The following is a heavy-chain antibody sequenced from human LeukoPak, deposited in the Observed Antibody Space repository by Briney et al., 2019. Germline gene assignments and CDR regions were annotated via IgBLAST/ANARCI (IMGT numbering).Heavy chain of an antibody. CDR2: ISPYNGNT. Sequence: ASVKVSCKASGYTFTNYGIIWVRQAPGQGLDWMGWISPYNGNTKYAQKFQGRVAMTTDTSTNTVYMDLRSLRSDDTALYYCARSHSGSLRAPFDYWGRGTLVAVSS. CDR1: GYTFTNYG. V-gene: IGHV1-18*01. CDR3: ARSHSGSLRAPFDY. D-gene: IGHD6-19*01. J-gene: IGHJ4*02.